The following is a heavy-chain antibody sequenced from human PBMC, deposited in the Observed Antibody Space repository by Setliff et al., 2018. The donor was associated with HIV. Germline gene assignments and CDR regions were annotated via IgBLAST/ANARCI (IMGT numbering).Heavy chain of an antibody. CDR3: AGSMGATKGSWFEP. CDR1: DGPFTDYQ. V-gene: IGHV4-34*01. CDR2: VTHRGTA. D-gene: IGHD1-26*01. Sequence: PSETLSLTCAVYDGPFTDYQWTWIRQSPGKGLQWIGAVTHRGTATYSPSLRSRATLSVDTSKNQSSLRLNSVTAADTAVYYCAGSMGATKGSWFEPWGQGTLVTVSS. J-gene: IGHJ5*02.